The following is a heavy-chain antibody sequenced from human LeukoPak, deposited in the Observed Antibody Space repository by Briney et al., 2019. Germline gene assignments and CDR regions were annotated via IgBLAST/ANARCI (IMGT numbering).Heavy chain of an antibody. CDR1: GGTFSSYA. CDR2: IIPIFGTA. D-gene: IGHD6-13*01. CDR3: ARAGIAAADAFDI. J-gene: IGHJ3*02. Sequence: GASVKVSSKASGGTFSSYAISWVRQAPGQGLEWMGGIIPIFGTANYAQKFQGRVTITADESTSTAYMELSSLRSEDTAVYYCARAGIAAADAFDIWGQGTMVTVSS. V-gene: IGHV1-69*13.